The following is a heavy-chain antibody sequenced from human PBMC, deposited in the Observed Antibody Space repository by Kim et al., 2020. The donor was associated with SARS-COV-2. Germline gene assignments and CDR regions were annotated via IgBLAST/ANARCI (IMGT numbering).Heavy chain of an antibody. D-gene: IGHD6-19*01. CDR2: ISSNGGST. CDR1: GFTFSSYA. Sequence: GGSLRLSCSASGFTFSSYAMHWVRQAPGKGLEYVSAISSNGGSTYYADSVKGRFTISRDNSKNTLYLQMSSLRAEDTAVYYCVKGHRPKMGGRYSSLLGTFDPWGQGTLVTVSS. V-gene: IGHV3-64D*06. CDR3: VKGHRPKMGGRYSSLLGTFDP. J-gene: IGHJ5*02.